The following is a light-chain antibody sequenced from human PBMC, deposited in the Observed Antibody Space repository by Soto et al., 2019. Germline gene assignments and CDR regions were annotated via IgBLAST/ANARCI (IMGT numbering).Light chain of an antibody. CDR2: AVT. V-gene: IGLV2-11*01. CDR1: SSDVGGYNY. CDR3: CSYAGTFTYV. J-gene: IGLJ1*01. Sequence: QSVLTQPRSVSGPPGQSVTISCTGTSSDVGGYNYVSWFQQHPGKAPKLMIYAVTERPSGVPDRFSGSKSGNTASLTISGLQAEDEADYYCCSYAGTFTYVFGTGTMVTVL.